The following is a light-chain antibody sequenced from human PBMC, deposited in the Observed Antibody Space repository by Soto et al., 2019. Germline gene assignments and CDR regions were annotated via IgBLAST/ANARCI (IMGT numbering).Light chain of an antibody. CDR2: AAS. CDR1: QGISSY. V-gene: IGKV1-9*01. Sequence: DIQLTQSPSFLSASVGDRVTITCRASQGISSYLVWFQQKPGRAPKLLVYAASTLQSGVPSRFSGSGSGTEFTLTISCLQPEDFATYYCQQRKDYPLTFGGGTKVDIK. CDR3: QQRKDYPLT. J-gene: IGKJ4*01.